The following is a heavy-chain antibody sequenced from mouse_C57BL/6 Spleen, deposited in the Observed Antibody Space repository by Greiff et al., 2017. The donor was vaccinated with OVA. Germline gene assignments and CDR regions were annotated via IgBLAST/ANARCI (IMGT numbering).Heavy chain of an antibody. D-gene: IGHD1-1*01. CDR2: ISYDGSN. CDR1: GYSITSGYY. Sequence: ESGPGLVKPSQSLSLTCSVTGYSITSGYYWNWIRQFPGNKLEWMGYISYDGSNNYNPSLKNRISITRDTSKHQFFLKLNSVPTEDTATYYCARDLVTTVENYDRHYWGQGTSHTVPS. CDR3: ARDLVTTVENYDRHY. J-gene: IGHJ4*01. V-gene: IGHV3-6*01.